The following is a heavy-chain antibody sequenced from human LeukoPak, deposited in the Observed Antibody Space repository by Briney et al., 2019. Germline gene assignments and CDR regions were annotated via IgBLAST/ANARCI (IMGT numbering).Heavy chain of an antibody. V-gene: IGHV1-69*13. Sequence: ASVKVSCTASGGTFSSYAISWVRQAPGQGLEWMGGIIPIFGTANYAQKFQGRVPITADESTSTAYMELSSLRSEDTAVYYCARLGYCSSTSCSPEYWGQGTLVTVSS. CDR1: GGTFSSYA. CDR2: IIPIFGTA. D-gene: IGHD2-2*01. J-gene: IGHJ4*02. CDR3: ARLGYCSSTSCSPEY.